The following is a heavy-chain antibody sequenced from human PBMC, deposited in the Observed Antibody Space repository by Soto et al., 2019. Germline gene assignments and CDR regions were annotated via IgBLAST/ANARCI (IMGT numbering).Heavy chain of an antibody. V-gene: IGHV3-74*01. Sequence: EAQLVESGGGLVQPGGSLRLSCVASGLPFSGYWMHWVRQAPGKGLVWVSQINGDGSGTIYADSVKGRVTMSRDNAKNTLYLQMNSLRAEDTGVYYCGRVMGGSGGKGDPLDYWGQGTLVTVSS. CDR1: GLPFSGYW. D-gene: IGHD2-15*01. CDR2: INGDGSGT. J-gene: IGHJ4*02. CDR3: GRVMGGSGGKGDPLDY.